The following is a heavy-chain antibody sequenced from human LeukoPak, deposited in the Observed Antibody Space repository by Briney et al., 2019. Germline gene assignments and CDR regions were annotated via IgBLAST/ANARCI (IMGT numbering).Heavy chain of an antibody. V-gene: IGHV1-69*13. J-gene: IGHJ4*02. CDR2: IIPIFGTA. CDR3: ARGYDSSGYYGPTNFDY. D-gene: IGHD3-22*01. Sequence: ASVKVSCKASGGTFSSYAISWVRQAPGQGLEWMGGIIPIFGTANYAQKFQGRVTITADESTSTAYMELSSLRSEDTAVYYCARGYDSSGYYGPTNFDYWGQGTLVTVSS. CDR1: GGTFSSYA.